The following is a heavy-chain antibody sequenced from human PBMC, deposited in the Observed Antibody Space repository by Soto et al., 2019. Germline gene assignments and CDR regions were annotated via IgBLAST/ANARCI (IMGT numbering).Heavy chain of an antibody. V-gene: IGHV1-18*01. D-gene: IGHD3-3*01. CDR1: GYTFTSYG. Sequence: ASVKVSCKASGYTFTSYGISWVRQAPGQGLEWMGWISAYNGNTNYAQKLQGRVTMTTDTSTSTAYMELRSLRSDDTAVYYCAREYYDFRSGYYNRRYYYDMDVWGEGTTVTVSS. J-gene: IGHJ6*03. CDR3: AREYYDFRSGYYNRRYYYDMDV. CDR2: ISAYNGNT.